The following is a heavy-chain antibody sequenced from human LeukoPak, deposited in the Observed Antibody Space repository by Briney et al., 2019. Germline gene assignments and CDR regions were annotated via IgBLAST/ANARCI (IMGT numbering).Heavy chain of an antibody. CDR1: GGTFSSYA. D-gene: IGHD5-24*01. J-gene: IGHJ4*02. Sequence: SVKVSCKASGGTFSSYAISWVRQAPGQGLEWMGGIIPIFGTANYAQKFQGRVTITADESTSTAYMELSSLRSEDTAVYYCAMPGGVGYTIPFDYWGQGTLVTVSS. V-gene: IGHV1-69*01. CDR2: IIPIFGTA. CDR3: AMPGGVGYTIPFDY.